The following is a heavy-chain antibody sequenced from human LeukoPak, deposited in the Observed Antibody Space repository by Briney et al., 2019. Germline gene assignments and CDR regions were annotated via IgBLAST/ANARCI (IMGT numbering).Heavy chain of an antibody. D-gene: IGHD3-9*01. CDR3: ARLLYYDILTDPPTWFDP. Sequence: PSETLSLTCTVSGGSISSYYWNWIRQPAGKGLEWIGRIYPSGGTNYNPSLKSRVTMSVDASKNQFSLKLRSVTAADTAVYYCARLLYYDILTDPPTWFDPWGQGTLVTVSS. CDR2: IYPSGGT. CDR1: GGSISSYY. J-gene: IGHJ5*02. V-gene: IGHV4-4*07.